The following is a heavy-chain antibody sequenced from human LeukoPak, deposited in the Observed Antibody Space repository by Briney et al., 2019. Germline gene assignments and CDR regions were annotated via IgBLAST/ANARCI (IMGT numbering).Heavy chain of an antibody. CDR1: GGSVSSTTHY. J-gene: IGHJ4*02. Sequence: SETLSLTCTVSGGSVSSTTHYWSWIRQPPGKGLEWIASINYSGSTYYNPSLKSRVTISVDTSENQFSLKLSSVTAADTAVYYCARYVVYGSGKYYFDYWGQGTLVTVSS. CDR3: ARYVVYGSGKYYFDY. V-gene: IGHV4-39*01. D-gene: IGHD3-10*01. CDR2: INYSGST.